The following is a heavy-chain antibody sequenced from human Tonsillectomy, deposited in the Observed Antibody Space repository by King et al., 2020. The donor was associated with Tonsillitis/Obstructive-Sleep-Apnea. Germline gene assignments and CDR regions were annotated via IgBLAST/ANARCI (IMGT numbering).Heavy chain of an antibody. D-gene: IGHD2-2*01. CDR1: GGSISSSSYY. V-gene: IGHV4-39*01. Sequence: LQLQESGPVLVKPSETLSLTCTVSGGSISSSSYYWGWIRQPPGKGLGWIGRIYYSGSHYYKPSLNCQVTISVDTSKNQFSLKLSSGTAADTAVYYCASQIVVVPAATNWFDPWGQGTLVTVSS. J-gene: IGHJ5*02. CDR2: IYYSGSH. CDR3: ASQIVVVPAATNWFDP.